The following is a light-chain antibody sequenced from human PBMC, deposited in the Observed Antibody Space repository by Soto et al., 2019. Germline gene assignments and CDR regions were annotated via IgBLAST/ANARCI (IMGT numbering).Light chain of an antibody. CDR3: QQYKSYSRT. Sequence: DIQMTQSPSTLSASEGDRVTITCRASQSLSSWLAWYQQKPGKAPKLLISQASSLEYGVPSRFSGSGSDTEFTLTISSLQPDDFATYYCQQYKSYSRTFGQGTKVEIK. J-gene: IGKJ1*01. CDR1: QSLSSW. CDR2: QAS. V-gene: IGKV1-5*03.